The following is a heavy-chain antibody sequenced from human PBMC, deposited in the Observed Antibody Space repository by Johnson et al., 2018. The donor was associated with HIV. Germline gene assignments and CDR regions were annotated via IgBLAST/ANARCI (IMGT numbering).Heavy chain of an antibody. D-gene: IGHD1-26*01. Sequence: VQLVESGGGFIQPGGSLRLSSAASGFTFSSYDMPWVRQATVNGLEWVSALGTAGDTSYPGSVKGRFPISRENAKNSLYLQMNSMRAEDTALYYCARDWSPWGIVGALGAFEIGGQGTMVTVAS. J-gene: IGHJ3*02. V-gene: IGHV3-13*01. CDR1: GFTFSSYD. CDR3: ARDWSPWGIVGALGAFEI. CDR2: LGTAGDT.